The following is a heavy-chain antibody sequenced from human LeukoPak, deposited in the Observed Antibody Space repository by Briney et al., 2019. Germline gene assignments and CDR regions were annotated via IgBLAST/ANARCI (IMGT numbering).Heavy chain of an antibody. J-gene: IGHJ4*02. V-gene: IGHV3-30*02. CDR2: IRYDGTKE. CDR1: GFTFSSYG. Sequence: GGSLRLSCAASGFTFSSYGMHWVRQTPGKGLEWVAYIRYDGTKEYYADSVKGRLTISRDNSVNTLYLQIHSLRPDDTAFYYCARTHSFDFWGQGTLVTVSS. CDR3: ARTHSFDF.